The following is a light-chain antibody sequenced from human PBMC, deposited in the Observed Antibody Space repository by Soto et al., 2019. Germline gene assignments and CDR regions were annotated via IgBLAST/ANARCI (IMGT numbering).Light chain of an antibody. CDR3: ASYAGNNNFVL. J-gene: IGLJ2*01. Sequence: QSALAQPPSASGSPGQLVTISCTGTSSDVGAYNYVSWYQQHPGKAPKLVIYEVTERPSGVPERFSGSKSGSTASLTVSGLQAEDEALYYCASYAGNNNFVLFGGGTKVTVL. CDR1: SSDVGAYNY. CDR2: EVT. V-gene: IGLV2-8*01.